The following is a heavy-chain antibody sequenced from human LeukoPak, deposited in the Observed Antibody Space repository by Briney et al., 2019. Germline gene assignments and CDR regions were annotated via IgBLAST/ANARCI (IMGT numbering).Heavy chain of an antibody. CDR3: AKDSHFYDYVWGSYSNYFDY. Sequence: GGSLRLSCAASGFSFSSYAMSWVRQAPGKGLEWGSAISGSGGSTYYADSVKRRFTISRDNSKNTLYLQMNSLRAEDTAVYYCAKDSHFYDYVWGSYSNYFDYWGQGTLVTVSS. D-gene: IGHD3-16*01. CDR1: GFSFSSYA. J-gene: IGHJ4*02. V-gene: IGHV3-23*01. CDR2: ISGSGGST.